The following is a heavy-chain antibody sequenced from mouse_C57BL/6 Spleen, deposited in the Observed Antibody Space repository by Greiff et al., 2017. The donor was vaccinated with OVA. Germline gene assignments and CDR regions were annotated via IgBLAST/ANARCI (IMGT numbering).Heavy chain of an antibody. CDR2: IDPETGGT. D-gene: IGHD1-1*01. J-gene: IGHJ4*01. Sequence: QVQLQQSGAELVRPGASVTLSCKASGYTFTDYEMHWVKQTPVHGLEWIGAIDPETGGTAYNQKFKGKAILTADKSSSTAYMELRSLTSEDSAVYYCTRSEGYYGSSTFYAMDYWGQGTSVTVSS. CDR3: TRSEGYYGSSTFYAMDY. CDR1: GYTFTDYE. V-gene: IGHV1-15*01.